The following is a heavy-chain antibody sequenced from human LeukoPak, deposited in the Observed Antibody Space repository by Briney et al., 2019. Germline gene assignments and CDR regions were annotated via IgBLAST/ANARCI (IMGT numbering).Heavy chain of an antibody. V-gene: IGHV1-69*01. CDR3: EGSSRSWAHAFDI. J-gene: IGHJ3*02. CDR1: RGTLSTYI. CDR2: FIPIFGTP. D-gene: IGHD3-10*01. Sequence: SVKDSCKASRGTLSTYIISWVRQAPGQGLEWMGGFIPIFGTPNYAQKFKARVTTSADESTGTAYMKRSSLRSEDTAVYYCEGSSRSWAHAFDIWGQGTLVTVSP.